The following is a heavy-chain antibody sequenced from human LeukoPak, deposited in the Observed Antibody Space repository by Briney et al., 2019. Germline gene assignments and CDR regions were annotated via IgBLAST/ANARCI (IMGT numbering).Heavy chain of an antibody. Sequence: SETLSLTCAVYGGSFSTYYWSWIRQPPGKGLEWIGEINHSGSTNYNPSLKSRVTISVDKSKNQFSLKLSSVTAADTAVYYCARDPTPYYDILTGYYTLNDYWGQGTLVTVSS. D-gene: IGHD3-9*01. CDR2: INHSGST. CDR3: ARDPTPYYDILTGYYTLNDY. CDR1: GGSFSTYY. J-gene: IGHJ4*02. V-gene: IGHV4-34*01.